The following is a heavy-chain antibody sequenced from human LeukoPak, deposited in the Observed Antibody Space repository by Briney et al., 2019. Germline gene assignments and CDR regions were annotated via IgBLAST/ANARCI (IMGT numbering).Heavy chain of an antibody. D-gene: IGHD2-15*01. CDR1: GFTFSSYG. CDR3: AKGWTFLDP. Sequence: GGSLRLSCAASGFTFSSYGMHWVRQAPGKGLEWVAVIWYDGSDKYYADSVKGRFTISRDNSKNTLSLQMNSLRAEDTAVYYCAKGWTFLDPWGQGTLVTVSS. V-gene: IGHV3-33*06. J-gene: IGHJ5*02. CDR2: IWYDGSDK.